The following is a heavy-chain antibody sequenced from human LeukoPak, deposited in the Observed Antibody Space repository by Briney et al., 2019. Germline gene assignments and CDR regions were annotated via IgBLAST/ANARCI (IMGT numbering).Heavy chain of an antibody. CDR3: GRPTKYWLVRGNGVDV. J-gene: IGHJ6*02. Sequence: GASLRLSCAASGFTFTSYAMTWVRQAPGRGLEWVSSIDAGGGDTYHSDSVKGRFTISRDNSMNTLYLQMNSLRADDTAVYYCGRPTKYWLVRGNGVDVWGQGTTVTVSS. D-gene: IGHD6-19*01. CDR1: GFTFTSYA. CDR2: IDAGGGDT. V-gene: IGHV3-23*01.